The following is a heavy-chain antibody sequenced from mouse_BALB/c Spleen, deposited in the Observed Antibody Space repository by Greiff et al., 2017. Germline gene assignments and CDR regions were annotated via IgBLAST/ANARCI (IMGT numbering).Heavy chain of an antibody. J-gene: IGHJ4*01. V-gene: IGHV1-69*02. CDR1: GYTFTSYW. D-gene: IGHD1-1*01. Sequence: QVQLQQPGAELVKPGASVKLSCKASGYTFTSYWMHWVKQRPGQGLEWIGEIDPSDSYTNYNQKFKGKATLTVDKSSSTAYMQLSSLTSEDSAVYYCARPYYTGSSYYAMDYWGQGTSVTVS. CDR2: IDPSDSYT. CDR3: ARPYYTGSSYYAMDY.